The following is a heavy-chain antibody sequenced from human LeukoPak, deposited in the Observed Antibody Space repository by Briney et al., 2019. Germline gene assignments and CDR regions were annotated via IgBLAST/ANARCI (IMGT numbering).Heavy chain of an antibody. V-gene: IGHV3-30*18. CDR3: AKLPYYYDSIDAFDI. CDR1: GFTFSSYG. CDR2: ISYDGSNK. D-gene: IGHD3-22*01. J-gene: IGHJ3*02. Sequence: PGGSLRLSCAASGFTFSSYGMHWVRQAPGKGLEWVAVISYDGSNKYYADSVKGRFTISRDNSKNTLYLQMNSLRAEDTAVYYCAKLPYYYDSIDAFDIWGQGTMVTVSS.